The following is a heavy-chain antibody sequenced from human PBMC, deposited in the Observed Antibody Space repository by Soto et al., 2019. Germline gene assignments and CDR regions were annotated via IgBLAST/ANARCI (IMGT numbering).Heavy chain of an antibody. CDR3: AHSPLLVGSDWFDP. CDR2: IYWDDDK. J-gene: IGHJ5*02. Sequence: QITLKESGPTLVKPTQTLTLTCTFSGFSLSTSGVGVGWIRQPPGKALEWLALIYWDDDKRYSPSLKSRLTITKDTSKNQVVLTMTNIDPVDTATYYCAHSPLLVGSDWFDPWGQGTLVTVSS. D-gene: IGHD3-10*01. V-gene: IGHV2-5*02. CDR1: GFSLSTSGVG.